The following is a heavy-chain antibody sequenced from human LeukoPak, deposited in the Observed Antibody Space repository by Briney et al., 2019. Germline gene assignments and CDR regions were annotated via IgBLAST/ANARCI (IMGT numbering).Heavy chain of an antibody. Sequence: GGSLRLSCAASEFTFSKYAMNWVRQAPGKGLEWVAAISGDGVGTYYADSVKGRFDISRDNSKNTLYLQMNSLRTEDTAVYYCAKDANYLDSSGYLIPFDFWGQGTLVTVSS. D-gene: IGHD3-22*01. CDR3: AKDANYLDSSGYLIPFDF. J-gene: IGHJ4*02. CDR2: ISGDGVGT. V-gene: IGHV3-23*01. CDR1: EFTFSKYA.